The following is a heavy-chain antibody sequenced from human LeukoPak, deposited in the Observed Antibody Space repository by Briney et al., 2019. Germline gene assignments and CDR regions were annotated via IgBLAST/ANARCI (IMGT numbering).Heavy chain of an antibody. V-gene: IGHV4-4*02. J-gene: IGHJ3*02. CDR1: GGSISSSNW. Sequence: PSGTLSLTCAVSGGSISSSNWWSWVRQPPGKGLEWIGEIYHSGSTNYNPSLKSRVTISVDKSKNQFSLKLSSVTAADTAVYYCARGAYLDIVVVLAAPLGAFDIWGQGTMVTVSS. CDR2: IYHSGST. D-gene: IGHD2-15*01. CDR3: ARGAYLDIVVVLAAPLGAFDI.